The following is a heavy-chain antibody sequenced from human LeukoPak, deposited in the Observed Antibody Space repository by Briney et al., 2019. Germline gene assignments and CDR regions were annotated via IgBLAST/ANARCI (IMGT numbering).Heavy chain of an antibody. CDR1: GGSFSGYY. V-gene: IGHV4-34*01. CDR2: INQSGST. Sequence: SETLSLTCAVYGGSFSGYYRSWIRQPPGKGLEWIGEINQSGSTNYNPSLKSRVTISVDTSKNQFSLRLSSVTAADTAVYYCARGPRRGYSYGQHYYFDYWGQGTLVTVSS. CDR3: ARGPRRGYSYGQHYYFDY. J-gene: IGHJ4*02. D-gene: IGHD5-18*01.